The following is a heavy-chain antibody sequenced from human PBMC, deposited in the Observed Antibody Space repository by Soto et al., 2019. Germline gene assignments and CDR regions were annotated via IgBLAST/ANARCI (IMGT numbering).Heavy chain of an antibody. CDR1: GFTFSSYA. D-gene: IGHD1-26*01. V-gene: IGHV3-23*01. CDR2: ISGSGGST. J-gene: IGHJ4*02. CDR3: AKDSWELHLFDY. Sequence: PGGSLRLSCAASGFTFSSYAMIWVRQAPGKGLEWVSAISGSGGSTYYADSVKGRFTISRDNSKNTLYLQMNSLRAEDTAVYYCAKDSWELHLFDYRGQGTLVTVSS.